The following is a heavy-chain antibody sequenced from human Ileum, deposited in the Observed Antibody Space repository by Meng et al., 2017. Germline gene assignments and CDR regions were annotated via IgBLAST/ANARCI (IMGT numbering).Heavy chain of an antibody. J-gene: IGHJ4*02. CDR1: GGFINRINW. D-gene: IGHD2-21*01. V-gene: IGHV4-4*02. CDR2: IYHSGGT. CDR3: ASDLAYAEVNN. Sequence: QGERVGSGPGLVKPSGTLSLTCAVSGGFINRINWWSWVRQPPGKGLEWIGRIYHSGGTNYNPSLKSRVTISIDKSKNQFSLKLSSVTAADTAVYYCASDLAYAEVNNWGLGTLVTVSS.